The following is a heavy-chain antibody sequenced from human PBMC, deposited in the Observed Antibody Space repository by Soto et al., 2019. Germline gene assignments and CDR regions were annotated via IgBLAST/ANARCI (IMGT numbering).Heavy chain of an antibody. CDR1: GFTFDDYA. Sequence: EVQLVESGGGLVQPGRSLRLSCAASGFTFDDYAMHWVRQAPGKGLEWVSGNSWNSGSIGYADSVKGRFTISRDNAKNSRYLQMNSLRAEDTALYYCAKDMGYGDSGDFGAFYIWGQGTMVTVSS. CDR2: NSWNSGSI. J-gene: IGHJ3*02. V-gene: IGHV3-9*01. CDR3: AKDMGYGDSGDFGAFYI. D-gene: IGHD4-17*01.